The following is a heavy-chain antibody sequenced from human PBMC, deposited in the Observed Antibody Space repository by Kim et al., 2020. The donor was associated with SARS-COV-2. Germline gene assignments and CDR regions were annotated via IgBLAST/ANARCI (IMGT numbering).Heavy chain of an antibody. Sequence: SETLSLTCTVSDYSINRSFYWGWIRQSPGKGLEWIGSIYHSGSTYYNPSLKSRVTISVDTSKNQFSLNLSSVTVADTAVYYCAKESRRSGYNCLDAWG. D-gene: IGHD6-25*01. CDR3: AKESRRSGYNCLDA. CDR1: DYSINRSFY. CDR2: IYHSGST. J-gene: IGHJ5*01. V-gene: IGHV4-38-2*02.